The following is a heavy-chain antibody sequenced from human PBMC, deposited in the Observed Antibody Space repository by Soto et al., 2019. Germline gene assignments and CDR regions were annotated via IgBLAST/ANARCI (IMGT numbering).Heavy chain of an antibody. CDR3: ARHGTYYELLTSYLLGYFDY. J-gene: IGHJ4*02. D-gene: IGHD3-9*01. CDR2: INYSGTT. Sequence: QLQLLESGPGLVKPSETLSLTCSVSGDSINSGGYFWGWIRQPPGKGLEWIGSINYSGTTYYNLSLKCRFPISLDTSTTQCSLNLNSATAADTAVYYCARHGTYYELLTSYLLGYFDYWGRGTLVTVSS. V-gene: IGHV4-39*01. CDR1: GDSINSGGYF.